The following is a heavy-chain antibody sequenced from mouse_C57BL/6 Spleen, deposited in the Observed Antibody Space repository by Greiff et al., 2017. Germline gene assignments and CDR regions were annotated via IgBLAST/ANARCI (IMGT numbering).Heavy chain of an antibody. CDR1: GFTFSSYG. V-gene: IGHV5-6*01. J-gene: IGHJ3*01. CDR2: ISSGGSYT. CDR3: ARRLHSWFAY. Sequence: EVQGVESGGDLVKPGGSLKLSCAASGFTFSSYGMSWVRQTPDKRLEWVATISSGGSYTYYPDSVKGRFTISRDNAKNTLYLQMSSLKSEDTAMYYCARRLHSWFAYWGQGTLVTVSA. D-gene: IGHD2-10*01.